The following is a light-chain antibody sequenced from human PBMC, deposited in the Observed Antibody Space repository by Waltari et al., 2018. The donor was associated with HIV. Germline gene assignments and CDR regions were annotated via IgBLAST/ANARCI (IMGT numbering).Light chain of an antibody. CDR3: SAWDNTLICWV. J-gene: IGLJ3*02. Sequence: QAGLTQPPSLSAGLGQTATLTCTRDSNNVDDQGAAWLQHHQVHTPKVLSHRNNNRASRGSEKFSEFRSGNTGFRTITGLRPEEGADYLCSAWDNTLICWVFGGGTQLTVL. CDR1: SNNVDDQG. CDR2: RNN. V-gene: IGLV10-54*04.